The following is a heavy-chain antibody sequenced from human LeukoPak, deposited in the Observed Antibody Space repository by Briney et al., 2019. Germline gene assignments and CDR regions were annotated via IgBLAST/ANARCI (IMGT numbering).Heavy chain of an antibody. J-gene: IGHJ4*02. D-gene: IGHD3-22*01. CDR1: GFTFSSYA. V-gene: IGHV3-23*01. Sequence: GGSLRLSCSASGFTFSSYAINWVRQAPGKGLEWVSATGSNGGSTYYADSVKGRFTISRDNSKNTLYLQMNSLRAEDTAVYYCAKSFYDSSPCDYWGQGALVTVSS. CDR3: AKSFYDSSPCDY. CDR2: TGSNGGST.